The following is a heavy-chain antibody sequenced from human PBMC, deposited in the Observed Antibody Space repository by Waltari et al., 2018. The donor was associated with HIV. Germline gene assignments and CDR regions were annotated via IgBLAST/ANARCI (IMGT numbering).Heavy chain of an antibody. CDR1: GYTFTNYG. CDR3: ARDHYYGSSGYYSDY. CDR2: ISSYNGYT. D-gene: IGHD3-22*01. J-gene: IGHJ4*02. Sequence: QVHLVQSGAELRKLGVSVTVSCKASGYTFTNYGINWVRQAPGQGLEWMGWISSYNGYTKYAQKVRGRVTMTTDTSTSTAYLEMGSLRYDDTAVYYCARDHYYGSSGYYSDYWGQGTLVTVSS. V-gene: IGHV1-18*01.